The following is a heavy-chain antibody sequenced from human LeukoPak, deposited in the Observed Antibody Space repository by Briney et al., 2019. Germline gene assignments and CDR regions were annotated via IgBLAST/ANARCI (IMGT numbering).Heavy chain of an antibody. CDR3: ARDNMRDGGIAAAGTDY. D-gene: IGHD6-13*01. Sequence: GGSLRLSCAASGFTFSTYWMSWVRQAPGKGLEWVANIKQDGSEKYYVDSVKGRLTISRDNAKNSLYLQMNSLRAEDTAVYYRARDNMRDGGIAAAGTDYWGQGTLVTVSS. J-gene: IGHJ4*02. CDR1: GFTFSTYW. V-gene: IGHV3-7*01. CDR2: IKQDGSEK.